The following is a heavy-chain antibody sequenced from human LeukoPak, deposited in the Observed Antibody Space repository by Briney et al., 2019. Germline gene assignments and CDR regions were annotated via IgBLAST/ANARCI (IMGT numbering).Heavy chain of an antibody. D-gene: IGHD3-10*01. Sequence: ASVKVSCKASGYTFTSYGISWVRQAPGQGLEWMGWISAYNGNTNYAQKLQGRVTMTTDTSTSTAYMELRSLRSDDTAVYYCASSSAYYYGSGSYSFPSSGMDVWGQGTTVTVSS. CDR1: GYTFTSYG. CDR2: ISAYNGNT. J-gene: IGHJ6*02. V-gene: IGHV1-18*01. CDR3: ASSSAYYYGSGSYSFPSSGMDV.